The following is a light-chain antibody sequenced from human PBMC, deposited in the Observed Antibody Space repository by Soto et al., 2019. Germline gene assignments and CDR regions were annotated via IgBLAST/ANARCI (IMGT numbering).Light chain of an antibody. CDR3: TSYAGNSNYV. CDR2: EVD. J-gene: IGLJ1*01. V-gene: IGLV2-8*01. Sequence: QAVVTQPPSASGSAGQSVTISCTGPTNDVGGFNYVSWYQQHPGRVPKLIIYEVDKRPSGVPDRFSGSKSGNTASLTVSGLQADDEADYYCTSYAGNSNYVFGTGTKLTVL. CDR1: TNDVGGFNY.